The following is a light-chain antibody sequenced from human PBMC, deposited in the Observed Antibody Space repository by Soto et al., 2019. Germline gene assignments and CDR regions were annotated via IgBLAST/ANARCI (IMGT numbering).Light chain of an antibody. V-gene: IGKV1-5*01. CDR2: HIS. CDR3: QHYNSYSLT. CDR1: QSISSW. J-gene: IGKJ3*01. Sequence: DIQMTQSPSTLSASVGDRVTISCRASQSISSWLAWYQHKPGQAPKLLIYHISTLESGVPSRFSDSGSGTEFSLTISSLQPDDFATYYCQHYNSYSLTFGPGTKVDI.